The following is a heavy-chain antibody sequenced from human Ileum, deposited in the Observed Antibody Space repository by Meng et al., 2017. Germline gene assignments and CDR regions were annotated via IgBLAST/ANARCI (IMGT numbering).Heavy chain of an antibody. CDR2: IRSSDSGT. CDR3: LKGGWGSIFDY. V-gene: IGHV3-23*01. CDR1: GFTFSTCG. J-gene: IGHJ4*01. D-gene: IGHD2-21*01. Sequence: GESLKISCAASGFTFSTCGMTWVRQAAGKGLEWVSTIRSSDSGTYYADSVKGRFTISRDNSKNTLYLQMRSLKAEDTAFYYCLKGGWGSIFDYWGQGTLVTVSS.